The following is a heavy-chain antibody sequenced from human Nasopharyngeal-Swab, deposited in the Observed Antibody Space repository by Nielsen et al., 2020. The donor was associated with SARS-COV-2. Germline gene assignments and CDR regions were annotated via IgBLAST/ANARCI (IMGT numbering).Heavy chain of an antibody. Sequence: GESLKIFCTASGFTFGDYAMSWVRQAPGKGLEWVGFIRSKAYGGTTEYAASVKGRFTISRDDSKSIAYLQMNSLKTEDTAVYYCTGREIVVVTTGAFDIWGQGTMVTVSS. CDR2: IRSKAYGGTT. V-gene: IGHV3-49*04. D-gene: IGHD3-22*01. CDR3: TGREIVVVTTGAFDI. J-gene: IGHJ3*02. CDR1: GFTFGDYA.